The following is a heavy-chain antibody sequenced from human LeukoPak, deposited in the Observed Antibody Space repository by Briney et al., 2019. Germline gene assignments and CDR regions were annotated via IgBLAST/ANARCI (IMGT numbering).Heavy chain of an antibody. Sequence: ASVKVSCKASGYTFTSYGIGWVRQAPGQGLEWMGWISAYNGNTNYAQKLQGRVTMTTDTSTSTAYMELRSLRSDDTAVYYCARDNLPTDYDYVWGSYRLQDYWGQGTLVTVSS. D-gene: IGHD3-16*02. J-gene: IGHJ4*02. V-gene: IGHV1-18*01. CDR2: ISAYNGNT. CDR1: GYTFTSYG. CDR3: ARDNLPTDYDYVWGSYRLQDY.